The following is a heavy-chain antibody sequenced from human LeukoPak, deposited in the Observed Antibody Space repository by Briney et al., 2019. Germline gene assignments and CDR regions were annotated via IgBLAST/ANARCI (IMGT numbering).Heavy chain of an antibody. Sequence: QPGGSLRLSCAASGFTFSTYCMNWVRQAPGKGLVWVSRIASDGSSTTYADSVKGRFSISRDNAKNTLYLQMNSLRVEDTAVYYCARGRPHGNDYWGQGTLVTVSS. D-gene: IGHD4-23*01. CDR3: ARGRPHGNDY. V-gene: IGHV3-74*01. J-gene: IGHJ4*02. CDR2: IASDGSST. CDR1: GFTFSTYC.